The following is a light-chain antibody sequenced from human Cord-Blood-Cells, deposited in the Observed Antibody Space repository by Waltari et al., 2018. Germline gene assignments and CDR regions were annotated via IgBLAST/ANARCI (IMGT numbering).Light chain of an antibody. CDR3: QQSYSTPLT. J-gene: IGKJ4*01. CDR2: AAS. Sequence: IQMTPSPSSLSASVGASVTITCRASQSISSDLNCYQQKPGKAPKLLIYAASSLQIGVPSRFSGSGSGTDFTLTISSLQPEDVATYYCQQSYSTPLTFGGGTKVEIK. V-gene: IGKV1-39*01. CDR1: QSISSD.